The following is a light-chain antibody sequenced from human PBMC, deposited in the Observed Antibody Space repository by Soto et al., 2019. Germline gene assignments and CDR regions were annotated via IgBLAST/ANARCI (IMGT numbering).Light chain of an antibody. Sequence: EIVMTQSPATLSVSPGERVTLSCRASQSVGTNLAWYQQKPGQAPRLLILGASTRASGIQAKFSGSGSGTEFTLSIGSLQSEDFAIYYCQQYDNWPPRWTFGQGTKVEIK. V-gene: IGKV3-15*01. CDR1: QSVGTN. CDR2: GAS. J-gene: IGKJ2*01. CDR3: QQYDNWPPRWT.